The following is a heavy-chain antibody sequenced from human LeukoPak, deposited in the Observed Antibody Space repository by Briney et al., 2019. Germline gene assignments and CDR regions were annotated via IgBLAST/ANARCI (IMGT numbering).Heavy chain of an antibody. D-gene: IGHD5-24*01. Sequence: PGGSLRLSCAASGFTFSSYSMNWVRQAPGKGLEWDSYISSSSSTIYYADSVKGRFTISRDNAKNSLYLQMNSLRAEDTAVYYCARVGEMATILFTDYWGQGSLVTVSS. V-gene: IGHV3-48*01. CDR3: ARVGEMATILFTDY. CDR1: GFTFSSYS. J-gene: IGHJ4*02. CDR2: ISSSSSTI.